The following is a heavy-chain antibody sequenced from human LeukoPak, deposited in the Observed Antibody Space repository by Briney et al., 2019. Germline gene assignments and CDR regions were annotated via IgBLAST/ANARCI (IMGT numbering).Heavy chain of an antibody. CDR1: GFTFSDYY. D-gene: IGHD6-13*01. CDR2: ISSSGSTI. J-gene: IGHJ4*02. Sequence: GGSLRLSCAASGFTFSDYYMSWIRQAPGKGLEWVSYISSSGSTIYYADSVKGRFTISRDNAKNSLYLQMNSLRAEDMAVYYCARPPYSSSWYLDYWGQGTLVTVSS. CDR3: ARPPYSSSWYLDY. V-gene: IGHV3-11*01.